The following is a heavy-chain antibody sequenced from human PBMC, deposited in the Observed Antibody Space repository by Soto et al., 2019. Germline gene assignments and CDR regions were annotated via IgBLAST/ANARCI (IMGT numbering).Heavy chain of an antibody. CDR2: INPSGGST. Sequence: ASVKVSCKASGYTFSSYYMHWVRQAPGQGLEWMGIINPSGGSTSYAQKFQGRVTMTRNTLSLQMNSLRAEDTAVYYCVKASSHYGSGSYYTNDYWGQGTLVTVSS. D-gene: IGHD3-10*01. J-gene: IGHJ4*02. CDR3: VKASSHYGSGSYYTNDY. V-gene: IGHV1-46*01. CDR1: GYTFSSYY.